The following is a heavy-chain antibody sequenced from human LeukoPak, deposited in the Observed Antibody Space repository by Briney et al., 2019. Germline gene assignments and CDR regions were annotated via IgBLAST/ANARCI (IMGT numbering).Heavy chain of an antibody. CDR1: GFIFSDAW. V-gene: IGHV3-15*07. CDR2: IISRGAGGTI. J-gene: IGHJ5*01. D-gene: IGHD3-22*01. Sequence: PGGSLRLSCAASGFIFSDAWLYWVRQAPGKGLEWVGRIISRGAGGTIDYAAPVKGRFTVSRDDSRSTLYLQMNSLKTEDTAVYYCTADLRRTYRDSSDYLLSDSWGQGTLVTVSS. CDR3: TADLRRTYRDSSDYLLSDS.